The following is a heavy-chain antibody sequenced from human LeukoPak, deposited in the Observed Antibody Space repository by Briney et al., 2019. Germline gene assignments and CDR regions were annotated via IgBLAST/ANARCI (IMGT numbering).Heavy chain of an antibody. V-gene: IGHV4-4*02. D-gene: IGHD3-22*01. CDR1: GGSISSSNW. CDR2: IYHSGST. Sequence: SGTLSLTCAVSGGSISSSNWWSWVRQPPGKGLEWIGEIYHSGSTNYNPSLKSRVTISVDKSKNQFSLKLSSVTAADTAVCYCARYYYDSSGSPPRFFDYWGQGTLVTVSS. J-gene: IGHJ4*02. CDR3: ARYYYDSSGSPPRFFDY.